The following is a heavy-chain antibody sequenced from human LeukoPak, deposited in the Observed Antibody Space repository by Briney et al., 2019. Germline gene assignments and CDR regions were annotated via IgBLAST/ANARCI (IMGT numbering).Heavy chain of an antibody. CDR3: ARGIWSATRAPYYMDV. D-gene: IGHD3-3*01. Sequence: ASVKVSCKASGYTFTSYYMHWVRQAPGQGLEWMGIINPSGGSTSYAQKFQGRVTITRDTSASTAYMEFSSLRSEDMAVYYCARGIWSATRAPYYMDVWGKGTTVTVSS. V-gene: IGHV1-46*01. CDR1: GYTFTSYY. CDR2: INPSGGST. J-gene: IGHJ6*03.